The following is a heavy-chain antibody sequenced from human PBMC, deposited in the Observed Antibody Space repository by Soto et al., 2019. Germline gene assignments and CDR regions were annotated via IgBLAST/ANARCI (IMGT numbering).Heavy chain of an antibody. V-gene: IGHV3-9*01. J-gene: IGHJ4*02. CDR2: ISWNSGSI. Sequence: EVQLVESGGGLVQPGRSLRLSCAASGFTFDDYAMHWVRQAPGKGLEWVSGISWNSGSIGYADSVKGRFTISRDNAKNSLYLQMNCLRAEDTALYYCASIDYWGQGTLVTVSS. CDR1: GFTFDDYA. CDR3: ASIDY.